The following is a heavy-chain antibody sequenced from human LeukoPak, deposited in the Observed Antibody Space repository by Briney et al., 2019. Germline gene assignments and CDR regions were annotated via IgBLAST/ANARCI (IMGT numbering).Heavy chain of an antibody. D-gene: IGHD2-21*02. V-gene: IGHV1-58*02. CDR3: AADGCGGDCTLAY. Sequence: SVRVSCTASGITFVRSAIQWVRQARGQPPGWIGWLVVGSGNTNYAQKFQDRVTITRDMSTSTAYMELSRLTSEDTAVYYCAADGCGGDCTLAYWGQGTLVSVSS. CDR1: GITFVRSA. CDR2: LVVGSGNT. J-gene: IGHJ4*02.